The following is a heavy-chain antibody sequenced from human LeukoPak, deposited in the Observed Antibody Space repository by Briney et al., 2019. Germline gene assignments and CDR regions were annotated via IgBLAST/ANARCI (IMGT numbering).Heavy chain of an antibody. V-gene: IGHV3-30*04. Sequence: GGSLRLSCAASGFTFRSYAMHWVRQAPGKGLEWVAVISDDRSDKYYADSVQGRFTISRDNSKNTLFLQMNSLRAEDTAVYYCARDSVGATPFDVFDIWGQGTMVTVSS. CDR3: ARDSVGATPFDVFDI. J-gene: IGHJ3*02. D-gene: IGHD1-26*01. CDR2: ISDDRSDK. CDR1: GFTFRSYA.